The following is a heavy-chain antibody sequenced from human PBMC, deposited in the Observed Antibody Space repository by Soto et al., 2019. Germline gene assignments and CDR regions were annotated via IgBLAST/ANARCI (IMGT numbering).Heavy chain of an antibody. CDR1: AGSISSSNYY. D-gene: IGHD6-13*01. CDR2: IYYSGST. CDR3: AAQEKQQLGPYYYYVMDV. V-gene: IGHV4-39*01. J-gene: IGHJ6*02. Sequence: QLHLQESGPGLVKPSETLSLTCTVSAGSISSSNYYWGWIRQPPGKGLEWIGSIYYSGSTYYNPSLKSRVTISVDTSKNQFSLKLTAVTAADTAVYYCAAQEKQQLGPYYYYVMDVWGQGTAVTVSS.